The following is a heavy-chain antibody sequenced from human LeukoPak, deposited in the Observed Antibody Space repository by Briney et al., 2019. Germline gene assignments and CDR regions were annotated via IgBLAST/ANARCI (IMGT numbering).Heavy chain of an antibody. Sequence: GSLRLSCAASGFTFSGYYWSWIRQPPGKGLEWIGEINHSGSTNYNPSLKSRVTISVDTSKNQFSLKLSSVTAADTAVYYCARLIDTPYYYGSGSYYRWGWFDPWGQGTLVTVSS. J-gene: IGHJ5*02. CDR1: GFTFSGYY. CDR2: INHSGST. D-gene: IGHD3-10*01. CDR3: ARLIDTPYYYGSGSYYRWGWFDP. V-gene: IGHV4-34*01.